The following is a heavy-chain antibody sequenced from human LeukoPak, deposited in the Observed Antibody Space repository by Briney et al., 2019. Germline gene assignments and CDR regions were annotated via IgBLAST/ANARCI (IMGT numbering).Heavy chain of an antibody. CDR1: GGSLSGSY. J-gene: IGHJ4*02. V-gene: IGHV4-34*01. Sequence: SETLSLTCAVSGGSLSGSYCTWIRQSPGKGLEWIEEINHSGRTNYNPSLGRRASISVDTSKRQFSLTLTFVTAADMAVYYCARDPCSTINCPLRFWGQGTLVTVSS. CDR2: INHSGRT. D-gene: IGHD2-2*01. CDR3: ARDPCSTINCPLRF.